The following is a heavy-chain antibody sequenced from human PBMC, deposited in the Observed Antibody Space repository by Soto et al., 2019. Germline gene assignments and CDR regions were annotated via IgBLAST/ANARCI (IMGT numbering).Heavy chain of an antibody. Sequence: GPSVKVSCKASGGTFSSYAISWVRQAPGQGLEWMGRIIPILGIANYAQKFQGRVTITADKSTSTAYMELSSLRSEDTAVYYCAREGLPAAIKYYYYGMDVWGQGTTVTVSS. J-gene: IGHJ6*02. CDR3: AREGLPAAIKYYYYGMDV. V-gene: IGHV1-69*04. CDR2: IIPILGIA. CDR1: GGTFSSYA. D-gene: IGHD2-2*01.